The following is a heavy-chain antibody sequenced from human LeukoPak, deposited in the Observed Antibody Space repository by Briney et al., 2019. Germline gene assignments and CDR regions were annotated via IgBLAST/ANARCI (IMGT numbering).Heavy chain of an antibody. CDR3: SRCKDPYDYSWRSYRYDYYYYMDV. CDR2: INQDGGER. J-gene: IGHJ6*03. D-gene: IGHD3-16*02. CDR1: GFPFSQYW. V-gene: IGHV3-7*01. Sequence: PGGSLRLSCAASGFPFSQYWMTWVRQAPGKGLEWVANINQDGGERYSVDSVKGRFTISRDNAKNSLYLQMDSLRAEDTALYYCSRCKDPYDYSWRSYRYDYYYYMDVWGEGTTVTVSS.